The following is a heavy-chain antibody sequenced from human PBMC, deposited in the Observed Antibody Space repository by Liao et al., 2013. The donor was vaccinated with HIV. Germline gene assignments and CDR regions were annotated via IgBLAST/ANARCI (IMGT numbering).Heavy chain of an antibody. Sequence: VQLQESGPELLKPSETLSLICTVSGGSMSGYSWSWIRQPAGEGLEWIGRIHFDGTTNYKPSLVGRASLSLDTSRNQVSLNLTSVTAADTAVYYCARGADDYYGSGSDVFDIWGQGTMVTVSS. J-gene: IGHJ3*02. CDR2: IHFDGTT. D-gene: IGHD3-10*01. V-gene: IGHV4-4*07. CDR3: ARGADDYYGSGSDVFDI. CDR1: GGSMSGYS.